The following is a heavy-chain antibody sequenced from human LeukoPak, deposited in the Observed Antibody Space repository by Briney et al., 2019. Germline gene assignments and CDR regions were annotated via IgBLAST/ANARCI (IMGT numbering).Heavy chain of an antibody. V-gene: IGHV1-18*01. D-gene: IGHD6-19*01. CDR3: ARDGGIAVAAHLIDY. CDR1: GYIFTRYG. J-gene: IGHJ4*02. CDR2: ISAYNGNT. Sequence: ASVKVSCKASGYIFTRYGISWVRQAPGQGLEWMGWISAYNGNTNYAQKLQGRVTMTTDTSTSTAYMELTSLRSDDTAVYYCARDGGIAVAAHLIDYWGQGTLVTVSS.